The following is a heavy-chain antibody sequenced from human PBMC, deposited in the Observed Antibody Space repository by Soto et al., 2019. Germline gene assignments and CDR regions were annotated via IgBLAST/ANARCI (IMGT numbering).Heavy chain of an antibody. J-gene: IGHJ6*03. Sequence: PGGSLRLSCAASGFTFSDYYMSWIRQAPGKGLEWVSYISSSGSTIYYADSVKGRFTISRDNAKNSLYMQMNSLRAEDTAVYYCAATSTAYYYYYMDVWGKGTTVTVSS. CDR1: GFTFSDYY. D-gene: IGHD5-18*01. CDR2: ISSSGSTI. V-gene: IGHV3-11*01. CDR3: AATSTAYYYYYMDV.